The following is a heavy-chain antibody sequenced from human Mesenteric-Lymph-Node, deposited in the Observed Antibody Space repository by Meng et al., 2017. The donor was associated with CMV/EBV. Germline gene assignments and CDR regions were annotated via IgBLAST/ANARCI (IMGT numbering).Heavy chain of an antibody. CDR3: ASGGDITMIVVALDY. D-gene: IGHD3-22*01. V-gene: IGHV1-2*02. CDR2: INPNSGGT. Sequence: ASVKVSCKASGGTFSSYAISWVRQATGQGLEWMGWINPNSGGTNYAQKFQGRVTMTRDTSISTAYMELSRLRSDDTAVYYCASGGDITMIVVALDYWGQGTLVTVSS. J-gene: IGHJ4*02. CDR1: GGTFSSYA.